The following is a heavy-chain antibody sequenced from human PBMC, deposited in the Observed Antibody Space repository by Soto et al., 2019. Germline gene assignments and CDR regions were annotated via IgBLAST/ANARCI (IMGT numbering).Heavy chain of an antibody. CDR3: ARHRRSSSWLDY. J-gene: IGHJ4*02. CDR2: IYFIGSA. Sequence: SETLSLTCTVSGDSVSNGNYYWSWIRQPPGKGLEWIGYIYFIGSANYNPSLKSRVTISRDTSKNLFSLQLTSVTAADTAIYYCARHRRSSSWLDYWGQGTLVTVSS. V-gene: IGHV4-61*03. CDR1: GDSVSNGNYY. D-gene: IGHD6-13*01.